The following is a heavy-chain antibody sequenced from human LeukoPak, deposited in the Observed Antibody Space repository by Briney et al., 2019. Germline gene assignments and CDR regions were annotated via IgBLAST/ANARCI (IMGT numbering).Heavy chain of an antibody. CDR3: ARENSYYDSSGYYYGSGYFDY. CDR2: IYYSGST. Sequence: PSETLSLTCTVSGGSFSTYYWSWIRQLPGKGLEWIGYIYYSGSTNYNPSLQSRVTISVDTSKNQFSLRLSSVTAADTAMYYCARENSYYDSSGYYYGSGYFDYWGQGTLVTVSS. CDR1: GGSFSTYY. J-gene: IGHJ4*02. D-gene: IGHD3-22*01. V-gene: IGHV4-59*01.